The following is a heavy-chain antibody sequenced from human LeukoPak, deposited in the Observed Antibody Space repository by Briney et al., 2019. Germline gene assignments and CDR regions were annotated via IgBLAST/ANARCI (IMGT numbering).Heavy chain of an antibody. CDR3: ARGPVPRYYYYGMDV. V-gene: IGHV1-18*01. CDR1: GGTFSSYA. J-gene: IGHJ6*02. Sequence: ASVKVSCKASGGTFSSYAISWVRQAPGQGLEWMGWISAYNGNTNYAQKLQGRVTMTTDTSTSTAYMELRSLRSDDTAVYYCARGPVPRYYYYGMDVWGQGTTVTVSS. CDR2: ISAYNGNT.